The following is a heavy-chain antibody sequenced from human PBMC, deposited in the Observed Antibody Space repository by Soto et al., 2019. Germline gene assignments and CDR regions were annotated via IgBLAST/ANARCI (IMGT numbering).Heavy chain of an antibody. CDR2: IIANFGTA. Sequence: SVKVSCKASGYTFSSYGISWVRQAPGQGLEWMGWIIANFGTANYAQKLQGRVTITTDESTSTAYMELSSLRSEDTAVYYCASGPGRGVARYGMDVWGQGTTVTVSS. CDR1: GYTFSSYG. CDR3: ASGPGRGVARYGMDV. J-gene: IGHJ6*02. D-gene: IGHD2-15*01. V-gene: IGHV1-69*05.